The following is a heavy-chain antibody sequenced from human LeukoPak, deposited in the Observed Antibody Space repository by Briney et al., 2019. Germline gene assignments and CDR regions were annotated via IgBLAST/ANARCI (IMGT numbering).Heavy chain of an antibody. CDR2: IYVSGST. Sequence: PSETLSLTCTVSGGSVSIGSYYWSWIWQSAGKGLEWIGRIYVSGSTDYNPSLKSRVTISKDMSKNQLYLRLSSVTAADTAVYYCARTNDFWTGFYEKWGQGTLVTVSS. D-gene: IGHD3/OR15-3a*01. CDR1: GGSVSIGSYY. CDR3: ARTNDFWTGFYEK. V-gene: IGHV4-61*02. J-gene: IGHJ4*02.